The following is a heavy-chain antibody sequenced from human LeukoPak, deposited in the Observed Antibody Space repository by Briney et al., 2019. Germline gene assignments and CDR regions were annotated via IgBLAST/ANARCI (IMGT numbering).Heavy chain of an antibody. V-gene: IGHV3-23*01. CDR1: GFTFSSYA. D-gene: IGHD4-17*01. CDR2: ISGSGSST. Sequence: GGSLRLSCAASGFTFSSYAMSWVRQAPGKGLEWVSAISGSGSSTYYADSVKGRFTISRDNSKNTLYLQMNNLRAEDTAVYYCAKVNGDYGRNWFDPWGQGTLVTVSS. CDR3: AKVNGDYGRNWFDP. J-gene: IGHJ5*02.